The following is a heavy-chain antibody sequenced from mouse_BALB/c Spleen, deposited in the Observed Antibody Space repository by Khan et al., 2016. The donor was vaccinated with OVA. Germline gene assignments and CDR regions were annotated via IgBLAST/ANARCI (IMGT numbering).Heavy chain of an antibody. CDR1: GYTFINYW. CDR3: ARRGQRCDFDY. V-gene: IGHV1-7*01. D-gene: IGHD1-1*01. J-gene: IGHJ2*01. Sequence: QVQLKQSGAELAKPGASVKMSCKASGYTFINYWILWVKQRPGQGLEWIGYINPSTGYTEYNQNFKDKATLTADKSSSTAYMQLSSLTSEDSAVYYCARRGQRCDFDYWGQGTTLTGSS. CDR2: INPSTGYT.